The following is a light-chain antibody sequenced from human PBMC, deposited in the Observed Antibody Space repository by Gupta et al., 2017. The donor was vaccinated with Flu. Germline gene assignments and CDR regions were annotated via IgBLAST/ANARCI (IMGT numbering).Light chain of an antibody. V-gene: IGKV1-33*01. CDR3: QQYDGLPT. Sequence: KPGKAPRLLIYDASNLETGVPSWFSGSRSGTDFSFTISSLQAADMGTYYCQQYDGLPTFCQGTKV. CDR2: DAS. J-gene: IGKJ1*01.